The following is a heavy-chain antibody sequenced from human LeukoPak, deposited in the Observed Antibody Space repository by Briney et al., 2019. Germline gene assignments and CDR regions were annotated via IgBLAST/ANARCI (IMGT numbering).Heavy chain of an antibody. CDR2: MNPNSGNT. CDR1: GYTFTSYD. Sequence: GASVKVSCKASGYTFTSYDINWVRQATGQGLEWMGWMNPNSGNTGYAQKFQGRVTITADKSTSTAYMELSSLRSEDTAVYYCARGLFAYGGNRDWYFDLWGRGTLVTVSS. J-gene: IGHJ2*01. D-gene: IGHD4-23*01. V-gene: IGHV1-8*01. CDR3: ARGLFAYGGNRDWYFDL.